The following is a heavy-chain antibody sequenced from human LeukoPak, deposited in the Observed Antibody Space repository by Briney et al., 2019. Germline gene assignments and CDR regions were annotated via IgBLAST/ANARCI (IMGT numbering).Heavy chain of an antibody. CDR3: ARSRYYDTTGYNPTYYFDS. Sequence: PSETLSLTCAVSGGSIIGSYWTWIRQSPAQGLQFIGYIYNTLDVNYNPSLKSRVTISIDMSTNQFSLRLNSVTAADTAIYYCARSRYYDTTGYNPTYYFDSWGQEALVTVSS. CDR2: IYNTLDV. D-gene: IGHD3-22*01. CDR1: GGSIIGSY. J-gene: IGHJ4*02. V-gene: IGHV4-59*01.